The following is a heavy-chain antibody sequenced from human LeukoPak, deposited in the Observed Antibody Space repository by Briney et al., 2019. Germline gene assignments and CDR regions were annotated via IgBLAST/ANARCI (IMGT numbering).Heavy chain of an antibody. J-gene: IGHJ5*02. CDR2: INHSGST. CDR1: GGSFSGYY. V-gene: IGHV4-34*01. Sequence: SETLSLTCAVYGGSFSGYYWSWIRQPPGKGLEWIGEINHSGSTNYNPSLKSRVTISLDTSKNQFSLKLISVTAADTAVHYCARXXXXXRGSXXWFDPWGQGTLVTVFS. D-gene: IGHD1-26*01. CDR3: ARXXXXXRGSXXWFDP.